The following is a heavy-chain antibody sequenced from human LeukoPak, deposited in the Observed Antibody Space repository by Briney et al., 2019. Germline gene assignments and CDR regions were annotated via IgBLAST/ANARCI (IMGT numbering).Heavy chain of an antibody. D-gene: IGHD6-19*01. J-gene: IGHJ4*02. CDR1: GYTFTSYS. CDR3: ARDLDGIAVAGTNGLGFFDY. V-gene: IGHV1-46*03. CDR2: INPSGGST. Sequence: ASVKVSCKASGYTFTSYSMHWVRQAPGQGLEWMGIINPSGGSTSYAQKFQGRVTMTRDTSTSTVYMELSSLRSEDTAVYCFARDLDGIAVAGTNGLGFFDYWGRGTLVTVSS.